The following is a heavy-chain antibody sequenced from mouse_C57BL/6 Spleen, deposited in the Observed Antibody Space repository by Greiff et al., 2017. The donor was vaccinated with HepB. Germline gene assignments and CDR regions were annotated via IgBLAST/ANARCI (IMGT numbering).Heavy chain of an antibody. V-gene: IGHV1-4*01. CDR2: INPSSGYT. CDR3: ARGYYGSSPQAMDY. J-gene: IGHJ4*01. D-gene: IGHD1-1*01. Sequence: VKVVESGAELARPGASVKMSCKASGYTFTSYTMHWVKQRPGQGLEWIGYINPSSGYTKYNQKFKDKATLTADKSSSTAYMQLSSLTSEDSAVYYCARGYYGSSPQAMDYWGQGTSVTVSS. CDR1: GYTFTSYT.